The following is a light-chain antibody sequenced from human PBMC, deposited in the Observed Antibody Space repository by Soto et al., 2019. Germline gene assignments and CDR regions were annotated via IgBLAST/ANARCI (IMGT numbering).Light chain of an antibody. CDR1: SSDIGVYNS. Sequence: HSVLAQSPSASGSPGQSVTISCTGTSSDIGVYNSVSWYQQHPGKAPKVMIYDVTKRPSGVPDRFSGSKSGNTASLTVSALQAEDDADYYCSSFTDGNNLVFGTGTKVTV. CDR3: SSFTDGNNLV. V-gene: IGLV2-8*01. J-gene: IGLJ1*01. CDR2: DVT.